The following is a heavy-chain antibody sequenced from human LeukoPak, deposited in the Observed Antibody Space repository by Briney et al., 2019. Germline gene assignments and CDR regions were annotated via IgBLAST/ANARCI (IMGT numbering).Heavy chain of an antibody. V-gene: IGHV4-59*02. CDR3: ATRKLGNDY. CDR2: IYYTET. Sequence: SETLSLTCTVSGGSVSNYYWSWIRQSPGEGLEWIGYIYYTETSYNPSLKSRVTISADTSKNQFSLKLYSVTAADTAVYYCATRKLGNDYWGQGTLVTVSS. D-gene: IGHD7-27*01. CDR1: GGSVSNYY. J-gene: IGHJ4*02.